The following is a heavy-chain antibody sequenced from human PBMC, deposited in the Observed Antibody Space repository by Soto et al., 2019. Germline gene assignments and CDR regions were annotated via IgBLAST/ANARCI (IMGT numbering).Heavy chain of an antibody. J-gene: IGHJ6*03. CDR3: ARVFGSSSGYYYYYMDV. CDR2: ISAYNGNT. V-gene: IGHV1-18*01. CDR1: GYTFTSYG. D-gene: IGHD6-6*01. Sequence: ASVKVSCKASGYTFTSYGISWVRQAPGQGLEWMGWISAYNGNTNYAQKLQGRVTMTTDTSTSTAYMELRSLRSGDTAVYYCARVFGSSSGYYYYYMDVWGQGTTVTVSS.